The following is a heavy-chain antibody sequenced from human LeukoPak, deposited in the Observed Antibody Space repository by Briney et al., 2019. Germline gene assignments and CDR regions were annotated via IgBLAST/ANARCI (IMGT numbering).Heavy chain of an antibody. V-gene: IGHV3-64*01. D-gene: IGHD2-15*01. CDR3: ARSFVVAAAFDY. J-gene: IGHJ4*02. Sequence: GGSLRLSCAASGFTFSSYAMHWVRQAPGKGLEYVSAISSNGGSTYYANSVKGRFTISRDNSKNTLYLQMGSLRAEDMAVYHCARSFVVAAAFDYWGQGTLVTVSS. CDR1: GFTFSSYA. CDR2: ISSNGGST.